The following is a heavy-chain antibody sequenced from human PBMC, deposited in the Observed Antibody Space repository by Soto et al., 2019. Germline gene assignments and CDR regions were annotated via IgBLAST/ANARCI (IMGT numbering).Heavy chain of an antibody. D-gene: IGHD5-12*01. J-gene: IGHJ4*02. CDR2: INAGNGNT. Sequence: QVQLVQSGAEEKKPGASVKVSCKASGYTFTNYAMHWVRQPPGQRVEWMGWINAGNGNTKYSQKFQGRVTITGDTSASTAYMELSSLRSEDTAVYYCARVSGYYFLDYWGQGTLVTVSS. CDR3: ARVSGYYFLDY. V-gene: IGHV1-3*05. CDR1: GYTFTNYA.